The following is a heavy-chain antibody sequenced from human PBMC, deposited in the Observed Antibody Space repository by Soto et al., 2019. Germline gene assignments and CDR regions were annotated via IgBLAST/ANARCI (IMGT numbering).Heavy chain of an antibody. CDR3: ARVLAAPLYYYYGMDV. CDR1: GYSFTSYW. Sequence: LKISCKGSGYSFTSYWIGWVRQMPGKGLEWMGIIYPGDSDTRYSPSFQGQVTISADKSISTAYLQWSSLKASDTAMYYCARVLAAPLYYYYGMDVWGQGTTVTVSS. D-gene: IGHD2-15*01. J-gene: IGHJ6*02. V-gene: IGHV5-51*01. CDR2: IYPGDSDT.